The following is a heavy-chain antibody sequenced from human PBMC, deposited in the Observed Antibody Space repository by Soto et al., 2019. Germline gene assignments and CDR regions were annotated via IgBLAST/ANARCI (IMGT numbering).Heavy chain of an antibody. J-gene: IGHJ4*02. V-gene: IGHV4-34*01. Sequence: SETLSLTCAVYGGSFSCYYWSWIRQSPGKGLEWIGEINHSGSTNYTPSLKSRVTISVDTSKNQVSLKLSSVTAADTAVYYCAXTTAFVSGTYPPAHFDYWGQGTRVTVSS. CDR2: INHSGST. CDR1: GGSFSCYY. D-gene: IGHD3-16*01. CDR3: AXTTAFVSGTYPPAHFDY.